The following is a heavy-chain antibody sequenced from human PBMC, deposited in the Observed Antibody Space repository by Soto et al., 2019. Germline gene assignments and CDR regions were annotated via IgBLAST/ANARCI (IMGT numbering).Heavy chain of an antibody. D-gene: IGHD5-12*01. CDR3: ARENEYSGYEYHGMDV. V-gene: IGHV1-69*13. Sequence: SVKVSCKASGGTFSSYAISWVRQAPGQGLEWMGGIIPIFGTANYAQKFQGRVTITADESTSTAYMELSSLRSEDTAVYYCARENEYSGYEYHGMDVWGQGTTVTVSS. J-gene: IGHJ6*02. CDR1: GGTFSSYA. CDR2: IIPIFGTA.